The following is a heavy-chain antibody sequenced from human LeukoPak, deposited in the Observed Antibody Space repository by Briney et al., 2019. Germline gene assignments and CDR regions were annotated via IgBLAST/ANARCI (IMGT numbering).Heavy chain of an antibody. Sequence: SETLSLTCTVSGGSISSGGYYWIGMRQHPGKGLEWIGYNYYSGSTYYNPSLKSRVTISVDTSKNQFSLKLSSVTAADTAVYYCSRELDPGTRSHQFDSSGQGTLVTVSS. J-gene: IGHJ4*02. CDR2: NYYSGST. V-gene: IGHV4-31*03. CDR3: SRELDPGTRSHQFDS. CDR1: GGSISSGGYY.